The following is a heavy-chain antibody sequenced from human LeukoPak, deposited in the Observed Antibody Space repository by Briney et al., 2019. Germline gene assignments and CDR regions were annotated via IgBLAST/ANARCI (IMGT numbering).Heavy chain of an antibody. V-gene: IGHV3-43*01. J-gene: IGHJ4*02. CDR1: GFTFDDDT. D-gene: IGHD3-3*01. CDR3: ASEVGYRSLGY. CDR2: ITWKSHRT. Sequence: GSLRLSCAASGFTFDDDTMHWVRQTPGRGLEWVSFITWKSHRTHYADSVKGRFTVSRDNSKNSLYLQMNSLRTEDTGLYHCASEVGYRSLGYLGQGTLVTVSS.